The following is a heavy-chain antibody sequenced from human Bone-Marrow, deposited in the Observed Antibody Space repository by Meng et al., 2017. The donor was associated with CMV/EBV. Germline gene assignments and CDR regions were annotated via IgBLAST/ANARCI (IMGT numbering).Heavy chain of an antibody. CDR3: ARDWFDPNTSPRDD. V-gene: IGHV3-21*01. CDR1: GFTFSIYT. J-gene: IGHJ4*02. Sequence: GESLKISCAASGFTFSIYTMNWVRQAPGKGLEWVSSISSTSTYIYYTGSVKGRFTISRDNSKTSVYLQMNSLRAEDTAMYYCARDWFDPNTSPRDDWGQGIMVTVSS. D-gene: IGHD2-2*01. CDR2: ISSTSTYI.